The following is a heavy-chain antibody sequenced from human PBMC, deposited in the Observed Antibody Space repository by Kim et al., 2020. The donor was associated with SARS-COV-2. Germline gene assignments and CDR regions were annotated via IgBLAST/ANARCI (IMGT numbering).Heavy chain of an antibody. CDR1: GDSMSNGQYN. V-gene: IGHV4-31*03. CDR2: IDYSVST. D-gene: IGHD3-16*01. CDR3: ARVLGGHGGDY. J-gene: IGHJ4*02. Sequence: SDTLSLTCTVSGDSMSNGQYNWNWIRQHPGKGLEWIGCIDYSVSTSYNPSLKSRITMSVDRSNNQFSLKLSSVTAADTAVYYCARVLGGHGGDYWGPGTL.